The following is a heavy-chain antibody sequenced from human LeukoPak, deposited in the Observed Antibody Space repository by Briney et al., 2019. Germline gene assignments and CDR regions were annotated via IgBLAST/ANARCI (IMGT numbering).Heavy chain of an antibody. Sequence: PSETLSLTCSVSGGSISGYYWSWVRQSPGKGLEWIGYIYYTGSTSYNPSLKSRVTISVDTSKNQFSLKLSSVTTADTAVYHCSSGSGYRIENWGQGTLVTVSS. CDR2: IYYTGST. D-gene: IGHD6-13*01. V-gene: IGHV4-59*01. J-gene: IGHJ4*02. CDR3: SSGSGYRIEN. CDR1: GGSISGYY.